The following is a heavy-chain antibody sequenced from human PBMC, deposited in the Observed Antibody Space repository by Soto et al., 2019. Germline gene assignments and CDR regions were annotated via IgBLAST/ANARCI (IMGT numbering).Heavy chain of an antibody. J-gene: IGHJ4*02. D-gene: IGHD5-12*01. V-gene: IGHV4-4*02. Sequence: SETLSLTCAVSGGSISSSNWWSWVRQPPGKGLEWIGEIYHSGSTNYNPSLKSRVTISVDKSKNQFSLKLSSVTAADTAVYYYARVYSGYDANDYWGQGTLVTVSS. CDR1: GGSISSSNW. CDR2: IYHSGST. CDR3: ARVYSGYDANDY.